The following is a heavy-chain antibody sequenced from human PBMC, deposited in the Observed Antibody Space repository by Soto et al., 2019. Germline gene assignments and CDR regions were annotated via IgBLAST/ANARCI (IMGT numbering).Heavy chain of an antibody. CDR1: GFSFTGYY. Sequence: ASVKVSCKASGFSFTGYYIHWLRQAPGQGLEWMGWINAHSGGTEYAQKFQGRVTLTRDTSIATAYLTLTSLTSDDTALYYCAKDLTRQLAYWLDPWGQGAQVTVYS. CDR3: AKDLTRQLAYWLDP. CDR2: INAHSGGT. D-gene: IGHD6-6*01. V-gene: IGHV1-2*02. J-gene: IGHJ5*02.